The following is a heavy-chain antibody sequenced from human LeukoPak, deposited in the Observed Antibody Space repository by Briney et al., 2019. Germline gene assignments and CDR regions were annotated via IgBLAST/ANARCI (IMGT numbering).Heavy chain of an antibody. CDR1: GYTFTYHG. CDR2: ISCYNGDT. Sequence: GASVKVSCKASGYTFTYHGISWVRQAPGQGLEWMGWISCYNGDTKFGQKFQGRVTMSKDTSTTTAYMELTGLTSDDTAVYYCMRDPTNTSGRYAYFDFWGQGTLVTVSS. V-gene: IGHV1-18*01. J-gene: IGHJ4*02. CDR3: MRDPTNTSGRYAYFDF. D-gene: IGHD1-26*01.